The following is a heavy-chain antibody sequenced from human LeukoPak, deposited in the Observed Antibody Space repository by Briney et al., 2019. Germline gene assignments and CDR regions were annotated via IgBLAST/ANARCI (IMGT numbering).Heavy chain of an antibody. J-gene: IGHJ6*03. Sequence: PSETLSLTCAVYGGSFSGYYWSWLRQPPGKGLEWIGEINHSGSTNYNPSLTSRVTISVDTSKNQFSLKLSSVTAADTAVYYCARGIYDFWSGYSKPNYYYYMDVWGKGTTVTVSS. V-gene: IGHV4-34*01. CDR1: GGSFSGYY. D-gene: IGHD3-3*01. CDR2: INHSGST. CDR3: ARGIYDFWSGYSKPNYYYYMDV.